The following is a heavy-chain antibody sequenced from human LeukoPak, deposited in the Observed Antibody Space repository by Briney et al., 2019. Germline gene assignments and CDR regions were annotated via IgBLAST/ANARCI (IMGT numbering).Heavy chain of an antibody. CDR2: IYSGGST. Sequence: GGSLRLSCAASGFTVSSNYMSWVRQAPGKGLECVSVIYSGGSTYYADSVKGRFTISRDSSKNTLYLQMNSLRAEDTAVYYCARDQLVGAEYYFDYWGQGTLVTVSS. D-gene: IGHD1-26*01. V-gene: IGHV3-66*02. J-gene: IGHJ4*02. CDR1: GFTVSSNY. CDR3: ARDQLVGAEYYFDY.